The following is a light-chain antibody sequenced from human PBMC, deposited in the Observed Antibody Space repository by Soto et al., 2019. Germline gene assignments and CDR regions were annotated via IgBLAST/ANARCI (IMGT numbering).Light chain of an antibody. Sequence: DIQMTQSPSSVSASVGDRVTIACRASQDISSWLAWYQQKPGKAPNLLIYDASTLHSGVPSRFSGGGSGTDFTLTISSLQPEDFATYYCQQVNVYPSTFGGGTKVEIK. CDR3: QQVNVYPST. J-gene: IGKJ4*01. CDR2: DAS. CDR1: QDISSW. V-gene: IGKV1-12*02.